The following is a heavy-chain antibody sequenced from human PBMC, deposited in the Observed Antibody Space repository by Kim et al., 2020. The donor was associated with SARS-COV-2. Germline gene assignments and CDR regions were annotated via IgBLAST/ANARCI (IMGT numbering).Heavy chain of an antibody. CDR2: ISSGGGNT. Sequence: GGSLRLSCAASGFTFSSYSMSWVRQAPGKGLEWVSSISSGGGNTYYADSVKGRFTISRDNTKYTLFLQMNSLRAEDTAVYYCARAIDSSGYSSGYWGQGTPVTVSS. CDR3: ARAIDSSGYSSGY. CDR1: GFTFSSYS. J-gene: IGHJ4*02. D-gene: IGHD3-22*01. V-gene: IGHV3-21*01.